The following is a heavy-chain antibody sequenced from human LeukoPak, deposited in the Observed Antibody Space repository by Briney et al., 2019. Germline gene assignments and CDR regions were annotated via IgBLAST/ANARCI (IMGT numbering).Heavy chain of an antibody. CDR3: ARSKSILCDY. CDR2: IKQDGGDK. J-gene: IGHJ4*02. V-gene: IGHV3-7*05. D-gene: IGHD2-21*01. Sequence: GGSLRLSCAASGFTFSSYWMTWVRQAPGKGLEWVAYIKQDGGDKYYVDSVKGRFTISRDNAKNSLYLQMNSLRAEDTAVYYCARSKSILCDYWGQGTLVTVSS. CDR1: GFTFSSYW.